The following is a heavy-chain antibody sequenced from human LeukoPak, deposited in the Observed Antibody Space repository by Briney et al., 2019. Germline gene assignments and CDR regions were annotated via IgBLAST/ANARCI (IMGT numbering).Heavy chain of an antibody. CDR3: ARWVPDIVVVPAAIPAGFFDY. J-gene: IGHJ4*02. D-gene: IGHD2-2*01. Sequence: SETLSLTCTVSGGSISSSSYYWGWIRQPPGKGLEWIGSIYYSGSTYYNPSLKSRVTISVDTSRNQFSLKLSSVTAADTAVYYCARWVPDIVVVPAAIPAGFFDYWGQGTLVTVSS. V-gene: IGHV4-39*01. CDR1: GGSISSSSYY. CDR2: IYYSGST.